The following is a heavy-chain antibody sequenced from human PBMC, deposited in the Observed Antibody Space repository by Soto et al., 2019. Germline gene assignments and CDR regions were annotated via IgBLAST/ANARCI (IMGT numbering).Heavy chain of an antibody. J-gene: IGHJ4*02. Sequence: GESLKISCKGSGYSFTSYWIGWVRQMPGKGLEWMGIIYPGDSDTRYSPSFQGQVPISADKSISTAYLQWSSLKASDTAMYYCARHGYDYGDYGALDYWGQGTLVTVSS. D-gene: IGHD4-17*01. V-gene: IGHV5-51*01. CDR3: ARHGYDYGDYGALDY. CDR1: GYSFTSYW. CDR2: IYPGDSDT.